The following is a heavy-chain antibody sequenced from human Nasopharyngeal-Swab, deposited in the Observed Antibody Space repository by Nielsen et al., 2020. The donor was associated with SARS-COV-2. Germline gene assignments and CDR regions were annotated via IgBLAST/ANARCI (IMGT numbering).Heavy chain of an antibody. CDR1: GFTVSSNY. V-gene: IGHV3-66*02. D-gene: IGHD3-16*01. J-gene: IGHJ3*02. Sequence: GGSLRLSSAASGFTVSSNYMSWVRQAPGKGLEWVSVIYSGGSTYYADSVKGRFTISRDNSKNTLYLQMNSLRAEDTAVYYCARGGSYEYDAFDIWGQGTMVTVSS. CDR3: ARGGSYEYDAFDI. CDR2: IYSGGST.